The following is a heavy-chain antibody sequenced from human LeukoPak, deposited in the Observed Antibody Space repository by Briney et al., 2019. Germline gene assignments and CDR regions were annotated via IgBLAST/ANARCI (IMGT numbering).Heavy chain of an antibody. J-gene: IGHJ5*02. V-gene: IGHV1-2*02. D-gene: IGHD6-19*01. CDR3: ARVPLLSSGRINWFDP. CDR2: INPNSGGT. CDR1: GXTFTGYY. Sequence: ASVKVSCKASGXTFTGYYMHWVRQAPGQGLEWMGWINPNSGGTNYAQKFQGRVTMTRDTSISTAYMELSRLRSDDTAVYYCARVPLLSSGRINWFDPWGQGTLVTVSS.